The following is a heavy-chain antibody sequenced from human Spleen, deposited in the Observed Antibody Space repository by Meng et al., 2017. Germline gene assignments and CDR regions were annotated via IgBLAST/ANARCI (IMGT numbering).Heavy chain of an antibody. Sequence: ASVKVSCKTSGYTFTGYYMHWVRQATGQGLEWMGWMTPNNGNTGYAQKFQGRVTMTTNTSISTAYMELSSLRSEDTAVYYCARVVVVATASGNHYYYYYGLDVWGQGTTVTVSS. CDR2: MTPNNGNT. D-gene: IGHD2-21*02. V-gene: IGHV1-8*02. CDR3: ARVVVVATASGNHYYYYYGLDV. J-gene: IGHJ6*02. CDR1: GYTFTGYY.